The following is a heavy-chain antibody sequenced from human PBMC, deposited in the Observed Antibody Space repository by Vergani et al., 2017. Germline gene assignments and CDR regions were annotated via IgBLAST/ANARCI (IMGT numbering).Heavy chain of an antibody. CDR2: IYYSGST. CDR1: GGSISSYY. J-gene: IGHJ5*02. D-gene: IGHD3-9*01. CDR3: ASSYYDILTGYSSPNWFDP. V-gene: IGHV4-59*01. Sequence: QVQLQESGPGLVKHSETLSLTCTVAGGSISSYYWSWIRQPPGKGLEWIGYIYYSGSTNYNPSLKSRVTISVDTSKNQFSLKLSSVTAADTAVYYCASSYYDILTGYSSPNWFDPWGQGTLVTVSS.